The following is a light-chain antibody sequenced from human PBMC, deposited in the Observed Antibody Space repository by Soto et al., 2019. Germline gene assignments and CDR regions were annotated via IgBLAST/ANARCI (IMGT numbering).Light chain of an antibody. CDR1: SSDVGGYNY. V-gene: IGLV2-14*01. CDR3: SSYTSSSTYV. J-gene: IGLJ1*01. CDR2: EVS. Sequence: QSALTQPASVSGSPGQSITISCTGTSSDVGGYNYVSWYQQLPGKAPKVMIYEVSNRPSGVSNRFSGSKSGITASLTISGLQAEDEADYYCSSYTSSSTYVFGTGTKVTVL.